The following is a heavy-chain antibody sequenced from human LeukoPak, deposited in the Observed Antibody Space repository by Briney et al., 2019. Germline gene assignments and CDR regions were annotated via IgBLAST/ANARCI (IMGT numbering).Heavy chain of an antibody. J-gene: IGHJ4*02. CDR3: ARVEVVADY. D-gene: IGHD2-15*01. CDR2: ISSSGSTI. CDR1: GFTFSSYE. Sequence: GGSLRLSCAASGFTFSSYEMNWVRQAPGKGLEWVSYISSSGSTIYYADSVKGRFTISRDNAKNSLYLQMNSLRAEDTAVYYCARVEVVADYWGQGTLVTVSS. V-gene: IGHV3-48*03.